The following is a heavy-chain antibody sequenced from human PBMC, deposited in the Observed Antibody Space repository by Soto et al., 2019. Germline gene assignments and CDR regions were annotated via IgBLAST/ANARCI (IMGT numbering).Heavy chain of an antibody. D-gene: IGHD2-15*01. J-gene: IGHJ4*02. CDR2: IGTAGDT. Sequence: GGSLRLSCEASGFTFSGFDMHWVRQPTGKGLEWVSTIGTAGDTYYAVSVRGRFTISRDNAKNSLSLQMNSLRAGDTAVYFCARGQEVGAHFFDSWGQGTQVTVSS. V-gene: IGHV3-13*01. CDR1: GFTFSGFD. CDR3: ARGQEVGAHFFDS.